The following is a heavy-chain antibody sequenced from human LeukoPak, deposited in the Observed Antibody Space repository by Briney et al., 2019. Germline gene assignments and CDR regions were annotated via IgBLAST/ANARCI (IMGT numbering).Heavy chain of an antibody. V-gene: IGHV3-21*01. CDR3: ARGDDFWSGYYIGRGVDY. Sequence: GGSLRLSCAASGFTFSSYSMNWVRQAPGKGLEWVSSISSSGYYMYYADSLKGRFTISRDNTQNSLYLQMNSLRAEDTAVYYCARGDDFWSGYYIGRGVDYWGQGTLVTVSS. J-gene: IGHJ4*02. D-gene: IGHD3-3*01. CDR1: GFTFSSYS. CDR2: ISSSGYYM.